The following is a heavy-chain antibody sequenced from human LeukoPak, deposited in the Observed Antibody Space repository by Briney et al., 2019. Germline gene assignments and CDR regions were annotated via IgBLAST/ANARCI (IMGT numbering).Heavy chain of an antibody. Sequence: SETLSLTCSVSGGSIRSNNFSWDWIRQPPGKGLEWIGSFSYGGTTYLNPSLKSRVTMSVDTSKNQFSLKVTSVTAADTAVYYCARRTAVARTAHFDYWGQGILVTVSS. CDR3: ARRTAVARTAHFDY. D-gene: IGHD6-19*01. V-gene: IGHV4-39*01. CDR2: FSYGGTT. J-gene: IGHJ4*02. CDR1: GGSIRSNNFS.